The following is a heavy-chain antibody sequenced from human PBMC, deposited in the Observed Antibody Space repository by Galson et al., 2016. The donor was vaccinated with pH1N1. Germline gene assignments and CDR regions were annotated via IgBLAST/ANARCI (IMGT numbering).Heavy chain of an antibody. CDR1: GYSFSSYW. D-gene: IGHD1-26*01. CDR3: ARYSGSFFFDY. CDR2: MYPDDPDI. Sequence: QSGAEVKKPGESLKISCQVSGYSFSSYWVAWVRQMPGKGLEWMAIMYPDDPDIKYSPSFEGQVTISADKSISTAYLQWSSLKASDTAMYYCARYSGSFFFDYWGQGTLVTVSS. V-gene: IGHV5-51*01. J-gene: IGHJ4*02.